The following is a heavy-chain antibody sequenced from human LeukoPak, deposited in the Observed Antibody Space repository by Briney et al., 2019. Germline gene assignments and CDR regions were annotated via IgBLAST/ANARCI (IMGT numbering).Heavy chain of an antibody. Sequence: ASVKVSCKASGYTFTGYYMHWVRQAPGQGLEWMGWINPNSGGTNYAQKFQGRVTMTRDTSISTAYMELSRLRSDDTAVYYCARDSLGGLIDAYNFYDFWSGYYDYWGQGTLVTVSS. J-gene: IGHJ4*02. CDR3: ARDSLGGLIDAYNFYDFWSGYYDY. CDR1: GYTFTGYY. V-gene: IGHV1-2*02. CDR2: INPNSGGT. D-gene: IGHD3-3*01.